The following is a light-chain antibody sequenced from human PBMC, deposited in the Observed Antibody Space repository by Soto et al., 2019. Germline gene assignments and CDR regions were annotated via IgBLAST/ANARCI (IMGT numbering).Light chain of an antibody. V-gene: IGKV3D-15*01. J-gene: IGKJ4*01. CDR1: QSISIN. CDR2: GAS. Sequence: EIVLTQSPGTLSVSPGDRVTLSCRASQSISINLAWYQHKAGQAPRLLIYGASNRATGIPDRVSGSGSGTEVTLTISSLQSEEFAVYYCQQYNSWPLTFGGGTKVDIK. CDR3: QQYNSWPLT.